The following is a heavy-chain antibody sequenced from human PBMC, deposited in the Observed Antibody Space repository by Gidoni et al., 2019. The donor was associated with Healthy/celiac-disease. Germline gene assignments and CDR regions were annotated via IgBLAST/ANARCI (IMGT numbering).Heavy chain of an antibody. J-gene: IGHJ5*02. CDR3: AKDRDDFWSGYPLYNWFDP. CDR2: ISGSGGST. D-gene: IGHD3-3*01. Sequence: EVQLLESGGGLVQPGGSLRLSCAASGFTFSSYAMSWVRQAPGKGLEWVSAISGSGGSTYYADSVKGRFTISRDNSKNTLYLQMNSLRAEDTAVYYCAKDRDDFWSGYPLYNWFDPWGQGTLVTVSS. CDR1: GFTFSSYA. V-gene: IGHV3-23*01.